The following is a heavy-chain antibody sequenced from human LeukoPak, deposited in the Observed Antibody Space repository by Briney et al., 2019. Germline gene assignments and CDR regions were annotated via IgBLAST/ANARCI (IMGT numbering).Heavy chain of an antibody. D-gene: IGHD3-10*01. CDR2: IRYDGSNK. V-gene: IGHV3-30*02. CDR3: AKDQGNYKRWFDP. Sequence: GGSLRLSCAASGFTFSSYGMHWVRQAPGKGLEWVAFIRYDGSNKYYADSVKGRFTISRDNSKNTLYLQMNSLRAEDTAVYYCAKDQGNYKRWFDPWGQGTLVTVSS. CDR1: GFTFSSYG. J-gene: IGHJ5*02.